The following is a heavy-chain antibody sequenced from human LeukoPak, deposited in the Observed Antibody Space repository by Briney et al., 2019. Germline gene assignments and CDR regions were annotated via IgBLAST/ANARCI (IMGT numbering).Heavy chain of an antibody. V-gene: IGHV4-61*02. CDR1: GGSISSGSYY. J-gene: IGHJ3*02. CDR3: ARDTATYSSSWFAFDI. D-gene: IGHD6-13*01. Sequence: SETLSLTCTVSGGSISSGSYYWSWIRQPAGKGLEWIGRIYTSGSTNYNPSLKSRVTISVDTSKNQFSLKLSSVTAADTAVYYCARDTATYSSSWFAFDIWGQGTMVTVSS. CDR2: IYTSGST.